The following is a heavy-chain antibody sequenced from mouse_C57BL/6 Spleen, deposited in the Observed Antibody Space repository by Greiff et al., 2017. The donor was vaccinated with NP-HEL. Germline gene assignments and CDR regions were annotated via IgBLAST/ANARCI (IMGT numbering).Heavy chain of an antibody. CDR1: GYSFTDYN. J-gene: IGHJ4*01. CDR3: ARSNLGLGRNYAMDY. Sequence: VHVKQSGPELVKPGASVKISCKASGYSFTDYNMNWVKQSNGKSLEWIGVINPNYGTTSYNQKFKGKATLTVDQSSSTAYMQLNSLTSEDSAVYYCARSNLGLGRNYAMDYWGQGTSVTVSS. V-gene: IGHV1-39*01. D-gene: IGHD4-1*01. CDR2: INPNYGTT.